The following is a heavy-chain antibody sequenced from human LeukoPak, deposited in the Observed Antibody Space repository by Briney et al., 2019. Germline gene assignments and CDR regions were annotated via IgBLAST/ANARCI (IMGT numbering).Heavy chain of an antibody. CDR2: IKYDGSEK. V-gene: IGHV3-7*01. J-gene: IGHJ4*02. CDR3: ARDSSSLFDY. CDR1: GFTFSSYW. Sequence: GGSLRLSCAASGFTFSSYWMSWVRQAPGKGLEWVANIKYDGSEKYYVDSLKGRFTISRDNAKNSLYLHMNSLRAEDTAVYYCARDSSSLFDYWGQGTLVTVSS. D-gene: IGHD6-13*01.